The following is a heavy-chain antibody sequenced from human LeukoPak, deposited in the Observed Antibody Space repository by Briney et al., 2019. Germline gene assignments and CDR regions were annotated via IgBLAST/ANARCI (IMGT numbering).Heavy chain of an antibody. V-gene: IGHV1-2*02. CDR1: GYTFTSYA. Sequence: ASVKVSCKASGYTFTSYAMHWVRQAPGQGLEWMGWINPNSGGTNYAQKFQGRVTMTRDTSISTAYMELSRLRSDDTAVYYCARGLWGTYYFDYWGQGTLVTVSS. CDR2: INPNSGGT. CDR3: ARGLWGTYYFDY. J-gene: IGHJ4*02. D-gene: IGHD3-16*01.